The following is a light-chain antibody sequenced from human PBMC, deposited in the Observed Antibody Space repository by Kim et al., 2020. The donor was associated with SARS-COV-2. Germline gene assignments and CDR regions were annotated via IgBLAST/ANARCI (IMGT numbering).Light chain of an antibody. V-gene: IGKV1-17*01. CDR1: QDIRND. Sequence: ASVGDRVTITCRASQDIRNDLVWYQQNPERAPKRLICGASSLQSGVPSRFSGSRSGTEFTLTISSVQPEDFATYFCLQHSSYQISFGQGTRLEIK. CDR2: GAS. CDR3: LQHSSYQIS. J-gene: IGKJ5*01.